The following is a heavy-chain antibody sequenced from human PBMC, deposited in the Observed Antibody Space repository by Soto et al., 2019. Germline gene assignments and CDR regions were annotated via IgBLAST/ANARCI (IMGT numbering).Heavy chain of an antibody. CDR1: GFTFSSYA. CDR2: ISGSGGST. J-gene: IGHJ4*02. Sequence: GGSLRLSCAASGFTFSSYAMSWVRQAPGKGLEWVSAISGSGGSTYYADSVKGRFTISRDNSKNTLYLQMNSLRAEDTAVYYCARGPPPRDYYDSSGYSDYWGQGTLVTVSS. D-gene: IGHD3-22*01. V-gene: IGHV3-23*01. CDR3: ARGPPPRDYYDSSGYSDY.